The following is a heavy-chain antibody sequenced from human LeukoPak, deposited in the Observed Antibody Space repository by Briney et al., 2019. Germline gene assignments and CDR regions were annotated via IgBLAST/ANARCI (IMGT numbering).Heavy chain of an antibody. CDR2: IKEGGSEK. V-gene: IGHV3-7*01. J-gene: IGHJ4*02. CDR1: GLTFSSYW. D-gene: IGHD3-10*01. Sequence: SGGSLRLSCAASGLTFSSYWMSWVRQAPGKGLEWVANIKEGGSEKYYVDSVKGRFTISRDNAKNSLYLQMNSLRAEDTAVYYCAKGVYYFDYWGQGTLVTVSS. CDR3: AKGVYYFDY.